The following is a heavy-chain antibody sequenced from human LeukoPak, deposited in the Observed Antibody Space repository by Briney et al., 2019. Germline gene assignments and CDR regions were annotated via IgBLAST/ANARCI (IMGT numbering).Heavy chain of an antibody. Sequence: SETLSLTCAVYGVSFSGYYWSWIRQPPGKGLEWIGEINHSGSTNYNPSLKSRVTISVDTSKNQFSLKLSSVTAADTAVYYCARGVPYYYDSSGYYPIDYWGQGTLVTVSS. J-gene: IGHJ4*02. D-gene: IGHD3-22*01. CDR1: GVSFSGYY. CDR2: INHSGST. CDR3: ARGVPYYYDSSGYYPIDY. V-gene: IGHV4-34*01.